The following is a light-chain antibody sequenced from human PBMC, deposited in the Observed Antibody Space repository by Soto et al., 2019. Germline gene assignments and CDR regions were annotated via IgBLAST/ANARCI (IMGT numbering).Light chain of an antibody. CDR3: CSYTSSSTPWV. V-gene: IGLV2-14*03. CDR1: SSEVGGYNY. Sequence: QSVLTQPASVSGSPGQSITISCTGTSSEVGGYNYVSWYQQHPGVAPKLIIYDVSDRPSGVSNRFSASKSGNTASLTISGLQPEDEADYYCCSYTSSSTPWVFGTGTKVTVL. J-gene: IGLJ1*01. CDR2: DVS.